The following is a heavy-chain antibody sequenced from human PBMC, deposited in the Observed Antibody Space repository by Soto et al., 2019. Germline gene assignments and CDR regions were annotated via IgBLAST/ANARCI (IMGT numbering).Heavy chain of an antibody. J-gene: IGHJ3*02. Sequence: EVQLVESGGGLVQPGGSLRLSCAASGFTFSSYAMHWVRQAPGKGLEYVSAISSNGGSTYYANSVKGRFTISRDNSKNTLYLQMGSLRAEDMAVYYCARDGPYDLGAFDIWGQGTMVTVSS. CDR1: GFTFSSYA. D-gene: IGHD3-3*01. V-gene: IGHV3-64*01. CDR3: ARDGPYDLGAFDI. CDR2: ISSNGGST.